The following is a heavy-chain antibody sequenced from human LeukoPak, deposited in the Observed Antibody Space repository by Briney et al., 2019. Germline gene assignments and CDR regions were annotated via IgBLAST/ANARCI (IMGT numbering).Heavy chain of an antibody. CDR2: IYHSGTT. CDR3: ARDRELSYYDTSGYWYFDL. Sequence: SETLSLTCSVSGYSISSHYYWGWIRQPPGKGLEWIGSIYHSGTTYYNPSLKSRVTISVDTSKNQFSLKLSSVTAAGTAVYYCARDRELSYYDTSGYWYFDLWGRGTLVTVSS. V-gene: IGHV4-38-2*02. D-gene: IGHD3-22*01. CDR1: GYSISSHYY. J-gene: IGHJ2*01.